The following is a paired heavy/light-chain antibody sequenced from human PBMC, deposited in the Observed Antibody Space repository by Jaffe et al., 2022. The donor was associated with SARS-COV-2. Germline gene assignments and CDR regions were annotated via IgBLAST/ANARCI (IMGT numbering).Heavy chain of an antibody. Sequence: QVQMQESGPGLVKPSETLSLTCTVSGGSISSSSYYWGWIRQPPGKGLEWIGSVYYSGYIYHNPSLKSRVTTSVDTSKNQFSLKVSSVTAADTAIYYCARRRFGSGIYNYFDAWGQGTLVTVSS. CDR3: ARRRFGSGIYNYFDA. J-gene: IGHJ5*02. CDR2: VYYSGYI. D-gene: IGHD3-10*01. V-gene: IGHV4-39*01. CDR1: GGSISSSSYY.
Light chain of an antibody. V-gene: IGKV1-39*01. CDR3: QQSYSTPWT. CDR2: AAS. Sequence: DIQMTQSPSSLSASEGDRVTITCRASQSISNYLNWYQQQPGKAPNLLMYAASSLQSGVPSRFSGSGSGTDFTLTISSLQPEDFATYYCQQSYSTPWTFGQGTKVEIK. CDR1: QSISNY. J-gene: IGKJ1*01.